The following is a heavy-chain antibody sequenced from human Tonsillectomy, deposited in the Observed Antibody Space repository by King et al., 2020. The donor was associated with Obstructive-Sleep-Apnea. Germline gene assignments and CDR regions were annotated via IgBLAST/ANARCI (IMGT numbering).Heavy chain of an antibody. Sequence: VQLVESGVALSQPGESLRLSCAASGFTFSNFDMHWDRQLIGKGLGLVSAIGAAGDTYFPVSVKGRFTISIANAKNSLYLQMNSLRDGDTAVYYCARSVGGSLKGPFDYLGQGTLVIVSS. J-gene: IGHJ4*02. CDR2: IGAAGDT. CDR3: ARSVGGSLKGPFDY. D-gene: IGHD1-26*01. V-gene: IGHV3-13*01. CDR1: GFTFSNFD.